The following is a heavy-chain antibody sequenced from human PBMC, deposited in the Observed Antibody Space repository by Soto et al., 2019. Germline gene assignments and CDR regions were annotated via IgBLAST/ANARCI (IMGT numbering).Heavy chain of an antibody. CDR2: IVPSVDTT. CDR1: GGTFSRSG. Sequence: QVQLVQSGTEVKKPGASVKVSCKASGGTFSRSGFHWVRQAPGQGLEWMGMIVPSVDTTNYAQKFQARVTVSADQFTSTVYMELRSLSAEDTEVDYCARCPQPPDTADPSAVDVWGQGTRVIVSS. D-gene: IGHD5-18*01. J-gene: IGHJ6*02. V-gene: IGHV1-69*18. CDR3: ARCPQPPDTADPSAVDV.